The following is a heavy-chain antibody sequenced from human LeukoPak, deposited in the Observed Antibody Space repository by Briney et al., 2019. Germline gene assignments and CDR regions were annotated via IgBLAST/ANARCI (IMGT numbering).Heavy chain of an antibody. J-gene: IGHJ4*02. V-gene: IGHV3-23*01. Sequence: GGSLRLSCAASGFTFSTYAMSWVRQAPGKGLEWVSAISANGGSTFYADSVKGRVTVSRDSSKDTLYLQMNSLRAEDTAVYYCAKGVTPVISLQFFDYWGQGTLITVSS. CDR1: GFTFSTYA. CDR2: ISANGGST. D-gene: IGHD4-17*01. CDR3: AKGVTPVISLQFFDY.